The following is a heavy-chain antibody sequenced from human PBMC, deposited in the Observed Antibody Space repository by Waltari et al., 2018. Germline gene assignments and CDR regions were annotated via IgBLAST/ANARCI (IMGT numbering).Heavy chain of an antibody. Sequence: QVQLQQSGPGLVKPSQTLSLTCAIPGDSVASNSAAWHWIRQSPSSGLEWLGRTYYRSKWYNDYAVSVKSRITINPDTSKNQFSLQLNSVTPEDTAVYYCARAKYSSSWYRSVWFDPWGQGTLVTVSS. J-gene: IGHJ5*02. V-gene: IGHV6-1*01. CDR3: ARAKYSSSWYRSVWFDP. D-gene: IGHD6-13*01. CDR2: TYYRSKWYN. CDR1: GDSVASNSAA.